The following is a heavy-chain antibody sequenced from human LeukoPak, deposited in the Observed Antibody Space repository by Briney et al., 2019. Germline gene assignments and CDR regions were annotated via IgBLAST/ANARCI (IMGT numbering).Heavy chain of an antibody. CDR2: IYYSGST. D-gene: IGHD3-3*01. J-gene: IGHJ5*02. CDR3: ARVGRSGYYPNWFDP. Sequence: SETLSLTCTVSGGSISSYYWSWIRQPPGKGLEWIGYIYYSGSTNYSPSLKSRVTISVDTSKNQFSLKLSSVTAADTAVYYCARVGRSGYYPNWFDPWGQGTLVTVSS. V-gene: IGHV4-59*01. CDR1: GGSISSYY.